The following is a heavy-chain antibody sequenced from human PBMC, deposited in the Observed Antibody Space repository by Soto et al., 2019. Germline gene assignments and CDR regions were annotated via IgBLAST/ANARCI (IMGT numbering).Heavy chain of an antibody. CDR3: ATAKSSFDL. CDR2: IRNKANSHTT. J-gene: IGHJ4*02. CDR1: GFTFSDYF. Sequence: EMQLVESGGGLVLPGGSLRLSCVASGFTFSDYFMDWIRQAPGERPEWVARIRNKANSHTTEYAASAKGRFTISRDDSKNSLYLQLNSLQIEDTALYYCATAKSSFDLWGQGTLVTVSS. V-gene: IGHV3-72*01.